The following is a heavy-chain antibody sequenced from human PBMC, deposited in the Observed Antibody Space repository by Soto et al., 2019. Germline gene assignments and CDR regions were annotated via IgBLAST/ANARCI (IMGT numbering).Heavy chain of an antibody. CDR2: INHSGST. CDR1: GGSFSGYY. J-gene: IGHJ4*02. D-gene: IGHD4-17*01. Sequence: SETLSLTCAVYGGSFSGYYWSWIRQPPGRGLEWIGEINHSGSTNYNPSLKSRVTISVDTSKNQFSLKLSSVTAADTAVYYCARLEDGDPFDYWGQGTLVTVSS. V-gene: IGHV4-34*01. CDR3: ARLEDGDPFDY.